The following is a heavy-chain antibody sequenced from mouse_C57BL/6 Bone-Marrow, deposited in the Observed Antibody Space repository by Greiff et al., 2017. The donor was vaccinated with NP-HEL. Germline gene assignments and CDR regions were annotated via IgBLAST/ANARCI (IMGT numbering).Heavy chain of an antibody. D-gene: IGHD1-1*01. Sequence: QVQLQQPGAELVKPGASVKLSCKASGYTFTSYWMHWVKQRPGRGLEWIGRIDPSSGGTKYNAKFKSKATLTVDKPSSTAYMQLSSLTSEDSAVFYDEGDTVFPFAYWGQGTLVTVSA. J-gene: IGHJ3*01. CDR1: GYTFTSYW. V-gene: IGHV1-72*01. CDR2: IDPSSGGT. CDR3: EGDTVFPFAY.